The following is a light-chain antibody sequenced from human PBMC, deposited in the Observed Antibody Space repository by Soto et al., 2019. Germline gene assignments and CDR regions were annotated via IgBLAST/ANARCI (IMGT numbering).Light chain of an antibody. CDR1: QSISVF. J-gene: IGKJ1*01. V-gene: IGKV3-11*01. Sequence: VVLTQTPATLSLFRGERATLSSRASQSISVFWAWYKQRPGQAPRLLIYEASNRATRTPTRGSARDSATDFAITIRSLEADDFSVYYRLQYRRSGRFGQGTKV. CDR2: EAS. CDR3: LQYRRSGR.